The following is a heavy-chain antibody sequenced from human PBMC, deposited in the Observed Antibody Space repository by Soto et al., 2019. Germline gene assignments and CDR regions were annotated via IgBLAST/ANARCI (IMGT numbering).Heavy chain of an antibody. D-gene: IGHD6-19*01. V-gene: IGHV3-9*01. CDR3: AKVAVAGTHHNWFDP. CDR2: ISWNSDII. Sequence: SLRLSCAASGFTFDDYAMHWVRQAPGKGLEWVSGISWNSDIIGYADSVKGRFTISRDNSRNSLYLQMNSLRAEDTALYYCAKVAVAGTHHNWFDPWGQGTRVTVSS. CDR1: GFTFDDYA. J-gene: IGHJ5*02.